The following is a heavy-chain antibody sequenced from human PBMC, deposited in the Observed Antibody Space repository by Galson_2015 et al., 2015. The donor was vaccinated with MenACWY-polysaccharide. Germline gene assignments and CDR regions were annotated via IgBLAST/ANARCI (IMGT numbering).Heavy chain of an antibody. J-gene: IGHJ4*02. CDR1: GFTFSDYY. CDR3: AGLVDRAIEY. Sequence: SLRLSCAVSGFTFSDYYMSWIRQAPGKGLEWASYISSSGTTIYYADSVKGRFTISRDNARKSLYLQMNSLRVEDTAVYYCAGLVDRAIEYWGQGILVTVSS. D-gene: IGHD5-18*01. V-gene: IGHV3-11*01. CDR2: ISSSGTTI.